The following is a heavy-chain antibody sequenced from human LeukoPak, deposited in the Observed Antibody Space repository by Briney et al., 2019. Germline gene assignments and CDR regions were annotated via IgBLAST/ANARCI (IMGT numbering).Heavy chain of an antibody. D-gene: IGHD3-10*01. CDR3: ARDHVIKQAPQGY. Sequence: GGPLRLSCAASGFNFYDYRMHWVRRAPGKGVEWVSAISCSGGSTYYADSVKGRFTISRDNYKNTVYLQMNSLRAEDTAVYYCARDHVIKQAPQGYWGQGTLVTVSS. V-gene: IGHV3-23*01. J-gene: IGHJ4*02. CDR1: GFNFYDYR. CDR2: ISCSGGST.